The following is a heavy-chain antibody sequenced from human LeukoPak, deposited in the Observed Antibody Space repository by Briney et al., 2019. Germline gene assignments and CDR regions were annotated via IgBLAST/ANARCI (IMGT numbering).Heavy chain of an antibody. CDR2: FDPEDGET. D-gene: IGHD3-9*01. V-gene: IGHV1-24*01. CDR3: ATGKYYDILTGYKGDYYGMDV. J-gene: IGHJ6*04. Sequence: GASVKVSCKVSGYTLTELSMHWVRQAPGKGLEWMGGFDPEDGETIYAQKFQGRAAMTEDTSTDTAYMELSSLRSEDTAVYYCATGKYYDILTGYKGDYYGMDVWGKGTTVTVSS. CDR1: GYTLTELS.